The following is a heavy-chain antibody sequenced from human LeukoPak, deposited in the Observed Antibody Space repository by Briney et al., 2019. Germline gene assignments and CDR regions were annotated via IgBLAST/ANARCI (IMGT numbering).Heavy chain of an antibody. CDR1: GGSFSGYY. CDR2: INHSGST. V-gene: IGHV4-34*01. J-gene: IGHJ4*02. Sequence: SETLSLTCAVYGGSFSGYYWSWIRQPPGKGLEWIGEINHSGSTNYNPYPKSRVTISVDTSKNQFSLKLSFVTAADTAVYYCASLFCSGGSCYSGYWGQGTLVTVSS. D-gene: IGHD2-15*01. CDR3: ASLFCSGGSCYSGY.